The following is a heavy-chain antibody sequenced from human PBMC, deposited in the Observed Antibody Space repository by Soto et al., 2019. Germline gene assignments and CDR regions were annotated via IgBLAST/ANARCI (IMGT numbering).Heavy chain of an antibody. D-gene: IGHD3-10*01. CDR1: GGSISSYY. Sequence: QVQLQESGPGLVKPSETLSLTCTVSGGSISSYYWSWIRQPPGKGLEWIGYIYYSGSTNYNPSLKSRVTKSVDTYKNQFSLKLSSVTDEDTAVYYCARHFYGSGERFDPWGQGNLVTVSS. CDR2: IYYSGST. V-gene: IGHV4-59*08. CDR3: ARHFYGSGERFDP. J-gene: IGHJ5*02.